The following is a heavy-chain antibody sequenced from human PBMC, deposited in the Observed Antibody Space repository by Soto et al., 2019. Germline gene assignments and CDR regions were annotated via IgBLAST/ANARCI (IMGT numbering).Heavy chain of an antibody. CDR1: EVTSCSFA. Sequence: GVAEVTSCSFAMSRISKKQRKGLEWVSAISGSGGSTYYADSVKGRFTISRDNSKNTLYLQMNSLRAEDTAVYYCAKDHPYYYGSGPGAFDIWGQGTMVTVSS. D-gene: IGHD3-10*01. CDR3: AKDHPYYYGSGPGAFDI. J-gene: IGHJ3*02. V-gene: IGHV3-23*01. CDR2: ISGSGGST.